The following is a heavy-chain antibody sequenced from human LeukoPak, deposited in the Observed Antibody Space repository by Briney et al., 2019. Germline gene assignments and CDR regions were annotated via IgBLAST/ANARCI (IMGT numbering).Heavy chain of an antibody. CDR2: FDPEDGET. V-gene: IGHV1-24*01. D-gene: IGHD5-18*01. CDR1: GYTLTELS. Sequence: XASVKVSCKVSGYTLTELSMHWVRQAPGKGLEWMGGFDPEDGETIYAQKFQGRVTMTEDTSTDTAYMELSSLRSEDTAVYYCATTTWIQLKYYFDYWGQGTLVTVSS. CDR3: ATTTWIQLKYYFDY. J-gene: IGHJ4*02.